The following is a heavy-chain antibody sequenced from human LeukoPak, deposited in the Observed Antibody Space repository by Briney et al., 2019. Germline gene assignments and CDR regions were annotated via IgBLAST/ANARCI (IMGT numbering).Heavy chain of an antibody. V-gene: IGHV4-59*01. D-gene: IGHD3-22*01. CDR1: GGSISGSY. Sequence: SETLSLTCTVSGGSISGSYWSWIRQPPGKRLEWIGYIYYSGSTNYNPSLKSRVTISLDTSKNQFSLKLTSVTAADTAVYYCARDRSHPLYDTTGYFAKWLDPWGQGTLVTVSS. J-gene: IGHJ5*02. CDR3: ARDRSHPLYDTTGYFAKWLDP. CDR2: IYYSGST.